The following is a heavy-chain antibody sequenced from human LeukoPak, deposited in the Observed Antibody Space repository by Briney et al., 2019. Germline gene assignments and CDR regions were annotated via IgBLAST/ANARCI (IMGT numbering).Heavy chain of an antibody. J-gene: IGHJ4*02. Sequence: ASVKVSCKASGYTFTSYGISWVRQAPGQGLEWMGWISAYNGNTNYAQKLQGRVTMTTDTSTSTAYMELRSLRSDDTAVYYCARISRAEMATTSLFDYRGQGTLVTVFS. CDR1: GYTFTSYG. CDR3: ARISRAEMATTSLFDY. V-gene: IGHV1-18*01. CDR2: ISAYNGNT. D-gene: IGHD5-24*01.